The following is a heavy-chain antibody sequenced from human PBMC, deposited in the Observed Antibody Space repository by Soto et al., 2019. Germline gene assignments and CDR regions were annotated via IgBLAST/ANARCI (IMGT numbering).Heavy chain of an antibody. D-gene: IGHD3-3*01. J-gene: IGHJ6*03. CDR3: ARDHHRKYYYFWSGYWSTAAFDYYYFMDV. V-gene: IGHV3-7*01. Sequence: GGSLRLSCAASGFTFSSDWMSWVRQAPGKGLEWVANIKQDGSEKYYVDSVKGRFTISRDNAKNSLYLQMNSLRAEDTAVYYCARDHHRKYYYFWSGYWSTAAFDYYYFMDVWGKGTTVTVSS. CDR1: GFTFSSDW. CDR2: IKQDGSEK.